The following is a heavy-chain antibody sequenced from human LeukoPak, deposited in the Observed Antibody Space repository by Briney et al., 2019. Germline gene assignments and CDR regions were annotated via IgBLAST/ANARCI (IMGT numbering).Heavy chain of an antibody. D-gene: IGHD6-19*01. CDR1: GGSISSYY. CDR2: LYNRGST. CDR3: ARDCRGIAVAGDAFDI. Sequence: PSETLSLTCTVSGGSISSYYWSWIRQPPGKGLEWIGYLYNRGSTNYNPSLKSRVTISVDTSKNQFSLKLRSVTAADTAVYYCARDCRGIAVAGDAFDIWGQGTMVTVSS. J-gene: IGHJ3*02. V-gene: IGHV4-59*01.